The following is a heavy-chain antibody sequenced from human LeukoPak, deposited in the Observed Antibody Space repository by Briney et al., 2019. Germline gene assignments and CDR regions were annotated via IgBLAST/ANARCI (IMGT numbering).Heavy chain of an antibody. CDR2: IYTTGST. Sequence: SQTLSLTCTVSGGSISSGSYYWSWIRQPAGKGLDWIGRIYTTGSTNYNPSLKSRVTISVDTSKNQFSLKLSSVTAADTAVYYCARVAGTGAEYFQHWGQGTLVTVSS. CDR3: ARVAGTGAEYFQH. J-gene: IGHJ1*01. V-gene: IGHV4-61*02. CDR1: GGSISSGSYY.